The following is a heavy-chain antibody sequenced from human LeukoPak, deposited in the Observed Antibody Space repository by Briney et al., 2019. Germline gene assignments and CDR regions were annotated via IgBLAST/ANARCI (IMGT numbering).Heavy chain of an antibody. Sequence: SETLSLTCTVSGGSISSYYWSWIRQPPGKGLEWIGYIYYSGSTNYNPSLKSRVTISVDTSKNQFSLKLSSVTAADTAVYYCARVTGQSGYWGQGTLVTVSS. J-gene: IGHJ4*02. CDR1: GGSISSYY. CDR3: ARVTGQSGY. CDR2: IYYSGST. D-gene: IGHD3-10*01. V-gene: IGHV4-59*01.